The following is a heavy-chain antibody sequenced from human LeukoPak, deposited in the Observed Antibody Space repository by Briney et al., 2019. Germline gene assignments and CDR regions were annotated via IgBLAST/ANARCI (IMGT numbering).Heavy chain of an antibody. V-gene: IGHV3-7*01. D-gene: IGHD2-2*01. Sequence: GGSLRLSCAASGFTFSSYWMSWVRQAPGKGLEWVANIKQDGSEKYYVDSVKGRFTISRDNAKNSLYLQMNSLRVEDTAVYSCARWRQELPAATFDYWGQGTLVTVSS. CDR1: GFTFSSYW. CDR2: IKQDGSEK. CDR3: ARWRQELPAATFDY. J-gene: IGHJ4*02.